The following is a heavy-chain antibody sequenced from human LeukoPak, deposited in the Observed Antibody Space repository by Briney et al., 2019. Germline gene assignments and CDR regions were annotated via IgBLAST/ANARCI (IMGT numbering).Heavy chain of an antibody. J-gene: IGHJ4*02. CDR1: GYTFTNRY. CDR2: INPSGGST. CDR3: ARGHDIVIVPAVTMVGIVDY. D-gene: IGHD2-2*01. V-gene: IGHV1-46*01. Sequence: ASVKVSCKTSGYTFTNRYMHWVRRAPGQGLEWVGIINPSGGSTSYAQKFQGRITLTRDTSTSTVYMELSSLKSEDTALYYCARGHDIVIVPAVTMVGIVDYWGQGTLVTVSS.